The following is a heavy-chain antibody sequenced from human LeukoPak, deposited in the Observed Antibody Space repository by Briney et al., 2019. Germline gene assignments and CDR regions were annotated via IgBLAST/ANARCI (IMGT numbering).Heavy chain of an antibody. J-gene: IGHJ5*02. CDR1: GYTFTGYY. V-gene: IGHV1-2*02. D-gene: IGHD2-2*01. CDR3: ARDLGYIVVVPAARGTNWFDP. Sequence: ASVTVSCKASGYTFTGYYMNWVRQAPGQGLEGMGWINPNSGGTNYAQKFQGGVTMTRDTSISTAYMELSRLRSDDTAVYYCARDLGYIVVVPAARGTNWFDPWGQGTLVTVSS. CDR2: INPNSGGT.